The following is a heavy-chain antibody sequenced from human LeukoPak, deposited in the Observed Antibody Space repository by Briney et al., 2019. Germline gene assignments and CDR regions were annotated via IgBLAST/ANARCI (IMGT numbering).Heavy chain of an antibody. J-gene: IGHJ6*02. Sequence: GRSLRLSCAASGFTFSSYGMHWVRQAPGKGLEWVAVISYDGSNKYYADSVEGRFTISRDNSKNTLYLQMNSLRAEDTAVYYCAKDGYYGGSHYYYYGMDVWGQGTTVTVSS. D-gene: IGHD3-3*01. CDR1: GFTFSSYG. CDR2: ISYDGSNK. V-gene: IGHV3-30*18. CDR3: AKDGYYGGSHYYYYGMDV.